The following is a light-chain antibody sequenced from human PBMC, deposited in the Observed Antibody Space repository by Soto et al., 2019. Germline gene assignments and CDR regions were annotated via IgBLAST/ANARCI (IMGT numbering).Light chain of an antibody. CDR2: DTS. V-gene: IGKV3-15*01. J-gene: IGKJ5*01. CDR3: QQYNTWRSIS. Sequence: EIVMTQSPATLSVSPGERVTLSCRASQSVSNKLGWYQHKPGQAPRLLIYDTSTRAAGTPARFTGSRSGTDFTLTISSLQSEDFAVYYCQQYNTWRSISFGQGTRLETK. CDR1: QSVSNK.